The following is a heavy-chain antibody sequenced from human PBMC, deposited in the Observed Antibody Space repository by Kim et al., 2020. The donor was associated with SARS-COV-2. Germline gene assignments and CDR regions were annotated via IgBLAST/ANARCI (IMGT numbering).Heavy chain of an antibody. D-gene: IGHD6-13*01. Sequence: ASVKVSCKASGYTFTSHAMNWVRQAPGQGLEWMGWINTNTGNPTYAQDFTGRFVFSLDTSVSAAYLQTSSLKAEDTAVYYCARGLYSGTWNYGMDVWGQGTAVTVSS. CDR3: ARGLYSGTWNYGMDV. V-gene: IGHV7-4-1*02. J-gene: IGHJ6*02. CDR2: INTNTGNP. CDR1: GYTFTSHA.